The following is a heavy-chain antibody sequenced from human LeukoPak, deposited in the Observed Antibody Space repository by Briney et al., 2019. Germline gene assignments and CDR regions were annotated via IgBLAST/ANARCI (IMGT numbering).Heavy chain of an antibody. V-gene: IGHV3-21*01. Sequence: GGSLRLSCAASGFTFSSYSMNWVRQAPGKGLEWVSSISSSSSYIYYADSVKGRFTISRDNAKNSLYLQMNSLRAEDTAVCYCARWCSSTSCYGRTMPAWDYWGQGTLVTVSS. CDR2: ISSSSSYI. CDR1: GFTFSSYS. J-gene: IGHJ4*02. D-gene: IGHD2-2*01. CDR3: ARWCSSTSCYGRTMPAWDY.